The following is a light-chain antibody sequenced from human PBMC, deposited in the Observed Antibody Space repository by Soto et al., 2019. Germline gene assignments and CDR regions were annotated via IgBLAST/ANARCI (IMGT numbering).Light chain of an antibody. CDR2: DAS. V-gene: IGKV3-20*01. Sequence: EIVLTQSPGTVSLSPGETATLSCRASQIVRNNYLAWYQQKPGQPPRLLIDDASRSATGIPDRFSASGSGTDFTLTISRLEPEDFAVYYCQQCSTSPLTFGGGTKVDLK. CDR1: QIVRNNY. CDR3: QQCSTSPLT. J-gene: IGKJ4*01.